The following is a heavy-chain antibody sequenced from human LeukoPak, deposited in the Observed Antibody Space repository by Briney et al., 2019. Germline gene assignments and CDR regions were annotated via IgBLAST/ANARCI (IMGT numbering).Heavy chain of an antibody. Sequence: PGGALRLSCVASGFTFSSYWMSWVRQAPGKGLGWVANIKQDRSEKYYVDSVEGRFTISRDNAKNSLYLQLNSLRAEDTAIYYCARDNMKDGGIAAAGTDYWGQGTLVTVSS. D-gene: IGHD6-13*01. J-gene: IGHJ4*02. CDR3: ARDNMKDGGIAAAGTDY. CDR2: IKQDRSEK. CDR1: GFTFSSYW. V-gene: IGHV3-7*01.